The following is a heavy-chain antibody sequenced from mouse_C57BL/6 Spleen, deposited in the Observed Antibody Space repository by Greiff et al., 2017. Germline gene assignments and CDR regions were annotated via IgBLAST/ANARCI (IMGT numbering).Heavy chain of an antibody. CDR1: GYTFTSYW. V-gene: IGHV1-50*01. CDR3: ARRALLTYFDV. D-gene: IGHD5-5*01. CDR2: IDPSDSYT. Sequence: QVQLQQPGAELVKPGASVKLSCKASGYTFTSYWMQWVKQRPGQGLEWIGEIDPSDSYTNYNQKFKGKATLTVDTSSSTAYMQLSSLTSEDSAVYYCARRALLTYFDVWGTGTTVTVSS. J-gene: IGHJ1*03.